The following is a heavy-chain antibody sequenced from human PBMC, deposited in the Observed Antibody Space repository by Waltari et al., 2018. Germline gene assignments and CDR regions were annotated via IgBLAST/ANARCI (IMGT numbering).Heavy chain of an antibody. Sequence: EVQLVESGGGLIQPGGSLRLSCAASGFTVSSNYMSWVRQAPGKGVEWVSVIYSGGSTYYADSVKGRFTISRDNSKNTLYLQMNSLRAEDTAVYYCARGQRGYSYGYASFDYWGQGTLVTVSS. D-gene: IGHD5-18*01. CDR3: ARGQRGYSYGYASFDY. CDR2: IYSGGST. V-gene: IGHV3-53*01. J-gene: IGHJ4*02. CDR1: GFTVSSNY.